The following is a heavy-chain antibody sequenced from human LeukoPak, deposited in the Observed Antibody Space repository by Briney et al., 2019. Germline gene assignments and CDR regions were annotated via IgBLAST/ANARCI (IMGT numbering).Heavy chain of an antibody. CDR1: GGSISSYY. CDR2: IYYSGST. J-gene: IGHJ3*02. CDR3: ARRSGVTTRSRAFDI. D-gene: IGHD4-17*01. Sequence: TSETLSLTCTVSGGSISSYYWSWIRQPPGKGLEWIGYIYYSGSTNYNPSLKSRVTISVDTSKNQFSLKLSSVPAADTAVYYCARRSGVTTRSRAFDIWGQGTMVTVSS. V-gene: IGHV4-59*08.